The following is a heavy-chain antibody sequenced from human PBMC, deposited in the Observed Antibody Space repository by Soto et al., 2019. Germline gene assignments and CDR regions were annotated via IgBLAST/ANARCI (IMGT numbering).Heavy chain of an antibody. J-gene: IGHJ6*02. Sequence: GDSLKISCKGSGYSFTSYWISWVRQMPGKGLEWMGRIDPSDSYTNYSPSFQGHVTISADKSISTAYLQWSSLKASDTAMYYCVSTYYELWSGHRDYYGMDGWGQGATVTV. CDR1: GYSFTSYW. V-gene: IGHV5-10-1*01. CDR2: IDPSDSYT. CDR3: VSTYYELWSGHRDYYGMDG. D-gene: IGHD3-3*01.